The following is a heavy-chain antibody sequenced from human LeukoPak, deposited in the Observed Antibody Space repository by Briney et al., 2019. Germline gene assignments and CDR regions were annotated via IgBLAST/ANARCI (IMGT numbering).Heavy chain of an antibody. CDR1: GFTVSSNY. CDR2: IYSGGST. V-gene: IGHV3-53*01. Sequence: GGSLSLSCAASGFTVSSNYMSWVRQAPGKGLEWVSVIYSGGSTYYADSVKGRFTISRDNSKNTLYLQMNSLRAEDTAVYYCARSLGGSYSFDYWGQGTLVTVSS. J-gene: IGHJ4*02. D-gene: IGHD1-26*01. CDR3: ARSLGGSYSFDY.